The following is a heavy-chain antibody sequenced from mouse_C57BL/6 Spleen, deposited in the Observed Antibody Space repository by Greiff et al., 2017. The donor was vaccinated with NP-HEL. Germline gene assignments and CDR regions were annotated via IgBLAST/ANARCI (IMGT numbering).Heavy chain of an antibody. V-gene: IGHV1-53*01. D-gene: IGHD2-4*01. CDR1: GYTFTSYW. CDR2: INPSNGGT. Sequence: QVQLKQPGTELVKPGASVKLSCKASGYTFTSYWMHWVKQRPGQGLEWIGNINPSNGGTNYNEKFKSKATLTVDKSSSTAYMQLSSLTSEDSAVYYCARRGIYYDYDAGDWYFDVWGTGTTVTVSS. CDR3: ARRGIYYDYDAGDWYFDV. J-gene: IGHJ1*03.